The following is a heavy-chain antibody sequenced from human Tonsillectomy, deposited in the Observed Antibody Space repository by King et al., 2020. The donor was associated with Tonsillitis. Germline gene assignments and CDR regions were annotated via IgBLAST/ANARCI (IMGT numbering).Heavy chain of an antibody. D-gene: IGHD6-19*01. V-gene: IGHV4-59*02. J-gene: IGHJ4*02. CDR1: GGSVSNYY. CDR3: ARAGVTGTGFYFDY. Sequence: QLQESGPGLVKPSETLSLTCTVSGGSVSNYYWSWIRQPPGKGLEWIGFIFYSGSTNYNPSLRGRVTISVDTSKNQFSLKLSSVTAADTAMYYCARAGVTGTGFYFDYWGQGTLVTVSS. CDR2: IFYSGST.